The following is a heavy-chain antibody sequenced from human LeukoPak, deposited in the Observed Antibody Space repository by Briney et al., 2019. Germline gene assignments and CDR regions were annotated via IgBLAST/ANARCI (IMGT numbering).Heavy chain of an antibody. CDR2: IQYNGNT. J-gene: IGHJ4*02. CDR3: ARVLIDSSGWYHFDS. V-gene: IGHV4-59*01. D-gene: IGHD6-19*01. Sequence: PSETLSVTCTVSGDSISGYYWSWIRQPPGKGLEWIGLIQYNGNTNYNPSLKSRITIPVDTSNNDFSLNVRSVTAADTAVYYCARVLIDSSGWYHFDSWGQGTLVTVSS. CDR1: GDSISGYY.